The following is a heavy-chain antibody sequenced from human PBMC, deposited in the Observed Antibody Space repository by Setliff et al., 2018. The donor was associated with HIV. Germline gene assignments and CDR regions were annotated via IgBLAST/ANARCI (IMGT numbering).Heavy chain of an antibody. CDR2: FDPEDVET. CDR3: ATSGFYDILTGPTPGAFDI. Sequence: ASVKVSCKVSGYTLSELSMHWVRQAPGKGLEWMGGFDPEDVETIYAEKFQGRVTMTEDTSTDTAYMALSSLGSEDTAMYYCATSGFYDILTGPTPGAFDIWGQGTLVTVSS. D-gene: IGHD3-9*01. J-gene: IGHJ3*02. CDR1: GYTLSELS. V-gene: IGHV1-24*01.